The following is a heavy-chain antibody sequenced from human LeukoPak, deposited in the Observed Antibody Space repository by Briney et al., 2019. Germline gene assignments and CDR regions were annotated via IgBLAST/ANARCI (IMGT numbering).Heavy chain of an antibody. CDR3: ARDRGVPAAIDY. CDR2: ISYDGSNK. D-gene: IGHD2-2*02. J-gene: IGHJ4*02. CDR1: GFTFSSYA. Sequence: PGGSLRLSCAASGFTFSSYAMHWVRQAPGKGLEWVAVISYDGSNKYYADSVKGRFTISRDNSKNTLYLQMNSLRAEDTAVYYCARDRGVPAAIDYWGQGTLVTVSS. V-gene: IGHV3-30-3*01.